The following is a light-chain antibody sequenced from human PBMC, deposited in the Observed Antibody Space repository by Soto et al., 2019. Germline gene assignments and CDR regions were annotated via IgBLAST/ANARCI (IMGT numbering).Light chain of an antibody. Sequence: DIQMTQSPSSLSASVVDRVTITCRASQSISNYLNWYQQKPGKAPNLLISAALSLQIGVPSRFSVSGSGTDFTLTISSLQPEYFANYYCQQSYSTPRTFCQETKVEIK. CDR1: QSISNY. CDR2: AAL. J-gene: IGKJ1*01. CDR3: QQSYSTPRT. V-gene: IGKV1-39*01.